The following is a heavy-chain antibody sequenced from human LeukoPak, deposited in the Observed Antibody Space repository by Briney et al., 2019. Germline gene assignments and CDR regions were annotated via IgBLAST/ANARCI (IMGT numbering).Heavy chain of an antibody. Sequence: LPGGSLRLSCAASGFTFSNYGMNWSPQAPGKGLEWVSVTDTSGVITYYTDSVKGRFTISRDNSKNTLNLQMDSLRVEDTAVYYCAKGDTGVIRRYYLDSWGQGTLVTVSS. CDR3: AKGDTGVIRRYYLDS. CDR1: GFTFSNYG. CDR2: TDTSGVIT. V-gene: IGHV3-23*05. J-gene: IGHJ4*02. D-gene: IGHD5-18*01.